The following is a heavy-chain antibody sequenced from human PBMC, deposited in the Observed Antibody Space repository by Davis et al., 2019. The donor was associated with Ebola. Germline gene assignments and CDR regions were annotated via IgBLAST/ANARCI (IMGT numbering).Heavy chain of an antibody. Sequence: GESLKISCAASGITFSDAWLSWVRQAPGKGLEWVSGFYRGSNIYYAESVKGRFTISRDNSKNTLFLQMSSLRAEDAAVYYCAGGTRSGRHLEYWGQGTLVTVSS. V-gene: IGHV3-53*01. J-gene: IGHJ4*02. D-gene: IGHD1-26*01. CDR1: GITFSDAW. CDR3: AGGTRSGRHLEY. CDR2: FYRGSNI.